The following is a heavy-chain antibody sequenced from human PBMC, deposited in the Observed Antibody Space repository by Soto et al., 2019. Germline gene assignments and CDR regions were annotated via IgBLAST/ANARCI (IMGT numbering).Heavy chain of an antibody. V-gene: IGHV1-2*04. CDR1: GYTFTGYY. J-gene: IGHJ3*02. Sequence: ASVKVSCKASGYTFTGYYMHWVRQAPGQGLEWMGWINPNSGGTNYAQKFQGWVTMTRDTSISTAYMELSRLRSDDTAVYYCARQMIGAPGAFDIWGQGTMVTVS. D-gene: IGHD3-22*01. CDR2: INPNSGGT. CDR3: ARQMIGAPGAFDI.